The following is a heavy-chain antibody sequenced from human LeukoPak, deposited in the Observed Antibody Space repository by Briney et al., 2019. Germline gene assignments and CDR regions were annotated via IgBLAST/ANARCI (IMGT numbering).Heavy chain of an antibody. CDR3: MMSLTAHYYYGLDV. Sequence: GASLRLSCAASGFTFGSYWMSWVRQAPGKGLEWVANIKQDGSEKYYVDSVKGRFTISRDNAKNSLFLQMNSLRADDTAVYHCMMSLTAHYYYGLDVWGQGTTVTVSS. V-gene: IGHV3-7*02. D-gene: IGHD2-21*02. CDR2: IKQDGSEK. CDR1: GFTFGSYW. J-gene: IGHJ6*02.